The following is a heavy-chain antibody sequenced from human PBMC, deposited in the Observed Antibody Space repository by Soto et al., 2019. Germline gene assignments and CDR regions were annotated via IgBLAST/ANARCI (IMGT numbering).Heavy chain of an antibody. CDR3: ARAVVVVAAIVRYFDL. V-gene: IGHV6-1*01. J-gene: IGHJ2*01. D-gene: IGHD2-15*01. CDR1: GDSVPSNSAA. CDR2: TYYRSKWYN. Sequence: SQTLSLTCAISGDSVPSNSAAWNWIRQSPSRGLEWLGRTYYRSKWYNDYAVSVKSRITINPDTSKNQFSLQLNSVTPEDTAVYYCARAVVVVAAIVRYFDLWGRGTLVTVSS.